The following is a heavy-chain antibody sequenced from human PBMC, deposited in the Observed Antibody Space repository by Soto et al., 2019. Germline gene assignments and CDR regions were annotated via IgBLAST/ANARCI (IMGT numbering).Heavy chain of an antibody. CDR3: ARDVSLNYGLDV. Sequence: SETLSLTCTVSGVSINNDVFYWTWIRQLPGRGLEWIGYIYYSGSTFYNPSLKSRASISIDTSKNQFSLNLSSVSAADTAVYYCARDVSLNYGLDVWGRGTTVTVYS. V-gene: IGHV4-31*02. J-gene: IGHJ6*02. CDR2: IYYSGST. CDR1: GVSINNDVFY.